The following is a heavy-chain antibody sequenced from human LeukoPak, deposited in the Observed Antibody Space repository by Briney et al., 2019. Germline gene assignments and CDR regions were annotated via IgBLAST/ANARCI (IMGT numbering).Heavy chain of an antibody. V-gene: IGHV4-59*01. CDR2: IHFSGST. CDR1: DASISGYY. CDR3: ARDLGGIYFDY. Sequence: PSETLSLTCTASDASISGYYWSWIRQPPGKGLEWIGSIHFSGSTSYNPSLRSRVTISVDTSKNQLSLKLSSVTAADTAVYYCARDLGGIYFDYWGQGTLVTVSS. J-gene: IGHJ4*02. D-gene: IGHD1-26*01.